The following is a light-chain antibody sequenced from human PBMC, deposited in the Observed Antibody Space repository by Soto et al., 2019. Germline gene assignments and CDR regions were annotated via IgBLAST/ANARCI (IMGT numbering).Light chain of an antibody. CDR2: DAS. CDR3: QQYNSSSPET. Sequence: DIQMTQSPSSLSPSVGDRVTITCRARRRSSDWLAWYQQKPGQAPEPLIFDASNLKSGVSSRFSGSGSGTEFTLTISSLQPDDFATYYCQQYNSSSPETFGQGTKVDIK. J-gene: IGKJ1*01. CDR1: RRSSDW. V-gene: IGKV1-5*01.